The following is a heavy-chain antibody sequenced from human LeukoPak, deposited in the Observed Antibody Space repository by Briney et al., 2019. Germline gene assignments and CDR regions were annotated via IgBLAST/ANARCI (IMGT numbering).Heavy chain of an antibody. CDR1: GGAISSGGYY. CDR3: TRDSVDYSGYSGASHI. CDR2: IYYSGNT. Sequence: SETLSITCSVSGGAISSGGYYWSWIRQHPGKGLEWIGYIYYSGNTYYNPSLKSRVTISVDTSKNQFSLSLTSVTAADTAVYYCTRDSVDYSGYSGASHIWGQGTMVTVSS. J-gene: IGHJ3*02. V-gene: IGHV4-31*03. D-gene: IGHD4-17*01.